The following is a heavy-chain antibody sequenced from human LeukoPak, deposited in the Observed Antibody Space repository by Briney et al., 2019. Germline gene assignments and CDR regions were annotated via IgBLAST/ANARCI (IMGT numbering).Heavy chain of an antibody. V-gene: IGHV4-30-2*01. J-gene: IGHJ5*02. CDR2: IYHSGST. CDR1: GGSISSGGYS. D-gene: IGHD1-1*01. Sequence: SQTLSLTCAVSGGSISSGGYSWSWIRQPPGKGLEWIGYIYHSGSTYYNPSLKSRVTISVDRSKNQFSLKLSSVTAADTAVYYCARESDNWNDGWFDPWGQGTLVTVSS. CDR3: ARESDNWNDGWFDP.